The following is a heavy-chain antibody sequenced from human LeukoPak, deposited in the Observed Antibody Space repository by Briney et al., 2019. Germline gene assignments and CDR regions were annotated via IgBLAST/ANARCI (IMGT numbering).Heavy chain of an antibody. CDR1: EFTFSSYA. V-gene: IGHV3-23*01. CDR3: AKGYNFWNNDPFDS. CDR2: ISGSGGTT. Sequence: PGGSLRLSCAASEFTFSSYAMNWVRQAPGKGLEWVSGISGSGGTTYYADSVNARFTISRDKTKTTLYLQINSLRAEDTAVYYCAKGYNFWNNDPFDSWGQGTLVTVSS. J-gene: IGHJ4*02. D-gene: IGHD3-3*01.